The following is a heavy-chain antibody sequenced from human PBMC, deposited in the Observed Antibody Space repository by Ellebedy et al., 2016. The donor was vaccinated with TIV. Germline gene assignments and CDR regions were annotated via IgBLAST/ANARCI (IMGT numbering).Heavy chain of an antibody. CDR1: GFTFDEFG. CDR3: AREGGYSHFAF. V-gene: IGHV3-21*01. CDR2: ISSGGTYK. Sequence: PGGSLRLSCAGSGFTFDEFGMSWVRQAPGKGLEWVSSISSGGTYKNYADSLKGRFTISRDNARNSLYLQMNSLRVEDTAVYYCAREGGYSHFAFWGQGTLVTVSS. J-gene: IGHJ4*02. D-gene: IGHD1-1*01.